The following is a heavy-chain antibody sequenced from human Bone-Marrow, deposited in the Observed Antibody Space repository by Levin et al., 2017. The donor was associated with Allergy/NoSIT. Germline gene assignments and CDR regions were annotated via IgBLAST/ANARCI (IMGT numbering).Heavy chain of an antibody. CDR3: ARFGTSNTLNYYFDY. D-gene: IGHD3-10*01. CDR1: GDTFNKFP. CDR2: IIPIFGTT. V-gene: IGHV1-69*13. Sequence: PGASVKVSCKASGDTFNKFPISWVRQAPGQGLEWMGGIIPIFGTTNYAQRFQGRVTITADESTSTAYMELSSLRSEDTAVYYCARFGTSNTLNYYFDYWGQGTLVTVSS. J-gene: IGHJ4*02.